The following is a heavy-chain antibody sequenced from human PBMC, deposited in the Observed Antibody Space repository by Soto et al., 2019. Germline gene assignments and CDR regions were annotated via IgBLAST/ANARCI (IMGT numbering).Heavy chain of an antibody. Sequence: VQLVESGGGVVQPGRSLRLSCAASGFTFSDYAMHWVRQAPGKGLEWVAGVSHDGRNTHYADSVQGRFTISRDSSKNTVSLEMTSLRAEDTAVYYCAKGGRQWLVTSDFNYGGQGALVTVSS. D-gene: IGHD6-19*01. J-gene: IGHJ4*02. V-gene: IGHV3-30*18. CDR1: GFTFSDYA. CDR3: AKGGRQWLVTSDFNY. CDR2: VSHDGRNT.